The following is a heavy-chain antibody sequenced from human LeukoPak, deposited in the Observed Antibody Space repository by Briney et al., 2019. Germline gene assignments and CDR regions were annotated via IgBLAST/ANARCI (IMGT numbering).Heavy chain of an antibody. CDR2: INPSGGST. D-gene: IGHD3-22*01. J-gene: IGHJ4*02. CDR1: GFTFSSYG. CDR3: AKDYYDSSGYLFDY. V-gene: IGHV1-46*01. Sequence: GGSLRLSCAASGFTFSSYGMHWVRQAPGQGLEWMGIINPSGGSTSYAQKFQGRVTMTRDTSTSTVYMELSSLRSEDTAVYYCAKDYYDSSGYLFDYWGQGTLVIVSS.